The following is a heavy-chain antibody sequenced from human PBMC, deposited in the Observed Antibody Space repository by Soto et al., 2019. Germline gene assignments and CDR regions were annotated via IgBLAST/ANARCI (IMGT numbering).Heavy chain of an antibody. Sequence: QVQLVESGGGVVQPGRSLRLSCAASGFTFSSYAMHWVRQAPGKGLEWVAVISYDGSNKYYADSVKGRFTISRDNSKNTLYLQMNRLRAEDTAVYYCARAPLWGTAMVLWYFDLWGRGTRFTVSS. CDR2: ISYDGSNK. V-gene: IGHV3-30-3*01. CDR3: ARAPLWGTAMVLWYFDL. D-gene: IGHD5-18*01. J-gene: IGHJ2*01. CDR1: GFTFSSYA.